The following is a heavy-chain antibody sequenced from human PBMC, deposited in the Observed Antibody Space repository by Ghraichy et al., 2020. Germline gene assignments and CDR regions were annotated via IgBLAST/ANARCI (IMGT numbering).Heavy chain of an antibody. Sequence: GGSLRLSCAASGFTFSSYWMHWVRQAPGKGLVWVSRINSDGSSTSYADSVKGRFTISRDNAKNTLYLQMNSLRAEDTAVYYCARAHSGSYSYYYYYGMDVWGQGTTVTVSS. V-gene: IGHV3-74*01. CDR1: GFTFSSYW. CDR2: INSDGSST. J-gene: IGHJ6*02. D-gene: IGHD1-26*01. CDR3: ARAHSGSYSYYYYYGMDV.